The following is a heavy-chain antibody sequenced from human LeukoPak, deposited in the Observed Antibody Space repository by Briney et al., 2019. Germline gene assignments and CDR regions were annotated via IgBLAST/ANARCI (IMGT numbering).Heavy chain of an antibody. V-gene: IGHV3-23*01. CDR1: GFTSNRIA. Sequence: GGSLRLSCAASGFTSNRIAISWVRQAPGKGLEWVSTIGGSGDKTFYADSVKGRFTISRDNSKNMLHLQMSSLTGEDTALYYCVRRGDASSGWGDHDYWGQGALVTVSS. D-gene: IGHD6-19*01. CDR2: IGGSGDKT. CDR3: VRRGDASSGWGDHDY. J-gene: IGHJ4*02.